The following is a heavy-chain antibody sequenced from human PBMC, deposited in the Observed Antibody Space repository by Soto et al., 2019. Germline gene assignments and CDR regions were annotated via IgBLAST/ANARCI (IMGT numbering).Heavy chain of an antibody. CDR1: GFTFSTYW. CDR2: IKQDGSHK. Sequence: GGSLRLSCAASGFTFSTYWMSWVRQAPGKGLEWVDKIKQDGSHKFYVDSVKGRFTMSRDNAKNSLYLQMSSLRAEDTAVYYCARGSSVYESSGYAFNYWGQGSLVTVSS. V-gene: IGHV3-7*01. CDR3: ARGSSVYESSGYAFNY. J-gene: IGHJ4*02. D-gene: IGHD3-22*01.